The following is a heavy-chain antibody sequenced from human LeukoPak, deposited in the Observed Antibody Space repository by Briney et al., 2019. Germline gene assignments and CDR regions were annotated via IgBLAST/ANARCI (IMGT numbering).Heavy chain of an antibody. J-gene: IGHJ4*02. Sequence: ASVKVSCKVSGYTLTELSMHWVRQAPGKGLEWMGGFDPEDGETIYAQKFQGRVTMTEDTPTDTAYMELSSLRSEDTAVYYCASRSVVDGDYVPFDYWGQGTLVTVSS. D-gene: IGHD4-17*01. CDR3: ASRSVVDGDYVPFDY. V-gene: IGHV1-24*01. CDR2: FDPEDGET. CDR1: GYTLTELS.